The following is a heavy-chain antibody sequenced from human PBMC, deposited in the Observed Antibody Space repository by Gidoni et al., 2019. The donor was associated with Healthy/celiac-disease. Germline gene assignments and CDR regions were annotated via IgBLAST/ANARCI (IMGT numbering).Heavy chain of an antibody. V-gene: IGHV4-34*01. D-gene: IGHD6-25*01. J-gene: IGHJ3*02. Sequence: QVQLQQWGAGLLKPSETLSLTCAVYGGSFSGYYWSWIRQPPGKGLEWIGEINHSGSTNYNPSLKSRVTISVDTSKNQFSLKLSSVTAADTAVYYCARGIKPKARRPPSAFDIWGQGTMVTVSS. CDR1: GGSFSGYY. CDR3: ARGIKPKARRPPSAFDI. CDR2: INHSGST.